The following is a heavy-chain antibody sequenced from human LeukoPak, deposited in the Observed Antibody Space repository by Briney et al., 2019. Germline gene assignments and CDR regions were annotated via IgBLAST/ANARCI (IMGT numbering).Heavy chain of an antibody. J-gene: IGHJ6*03. V-gene: IGHV5-51*01. CDR3: RRHYYYDCSRSSSSIYYYMDV. CDR1: GYSFTSYW. Sequence: GESLKISCKGSGYSFTSYWIGWVRQMPGKGLEWMGIIYPGDSDTRYSPSFQGQVTISADKSISTAYLQWSSLKASDTARYYWRRHYYYDCSRSSSSIYYYMDVWGKGTTVTVSS. D-gene: IGHD3-10*01. CDR2: IYPGDSDT.